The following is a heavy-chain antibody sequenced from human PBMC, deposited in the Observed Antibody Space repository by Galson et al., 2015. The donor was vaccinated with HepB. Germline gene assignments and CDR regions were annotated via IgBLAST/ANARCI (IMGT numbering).Heavy chain of an antibody. D-gene: IGHD2-2*01. CDR1: GDSVSSNSAA. CDR2: TYYRSKWYN. CDR3: ARDVAGQYQAEYFQH. V-gene: IGHV6-1*01. J-gene: IGHJ1*01. Sequence: CAISGDSVSSNSAAWNWIRQSPSRGLEWLGRTYYRSKWYNDYAVSVKSRITINPDTSKNQFSPQLNSVTPEYTAVYYCARDVAGQYQAEYFQHWGQGTLVTVSS.